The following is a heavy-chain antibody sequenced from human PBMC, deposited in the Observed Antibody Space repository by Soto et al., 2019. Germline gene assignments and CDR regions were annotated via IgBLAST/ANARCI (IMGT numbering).Heavy chain of an antibody. Sequence: EVHLLESGGGLVQPGGSLRLSCAPSGFSFNPYAMVWVRRAPGKGLEWVSVIRARGGSSYFADSVKGRFTISRDNSKNVLSLEMNSLRAEDTAIYICAKGSIEYSASVDNWGQGTPVLVSS. V-gene: IGHV3-23*01. CDR1: GFSFNPYA. CDR3: AKGSIEYSASVDN. D-gene: IGHD5-12*01. CDR2: IRARGGSS. J-gene: IGHJ4*02.